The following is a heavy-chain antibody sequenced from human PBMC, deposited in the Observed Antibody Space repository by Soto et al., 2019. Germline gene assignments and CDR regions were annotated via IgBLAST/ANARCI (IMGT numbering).Heavy chain of an antibody. J-gene: IGHJ6*02. CDR1: GAPITTTKW. CDR2: LSRGDER. V-gene: IGHV4-4*02. Sequence: QVQLQESGPGLVKPSETLSLTCTVSGAPITTTKWWAWVRLPPGKGLEWIGELSRGDERSSNPSLEGRSTMSLDKSNNPFSLKLTSVTAADPAIYYCATQTISYTWGVWGRGTSVTVSS. D-gene: IGHD3-16*01. CDR3: ATQTISYTWGV.